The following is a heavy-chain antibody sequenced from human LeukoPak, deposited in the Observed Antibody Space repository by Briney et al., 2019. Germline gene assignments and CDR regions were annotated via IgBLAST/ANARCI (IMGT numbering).Heavy chain of an antibody. J-gene: IGHJ4*02. D-gene: IGHD3-22*01. CDR3: ARDSGPYYYDSSGYPYDF. Sequence: GGSLRLSCAASGFTFSSYWMSWVRQAPGKGLEWVANIKQDGSEKYYVDSVKGRFTISRDNAKNSLYLQMNSLRAEDTAVYYCARDSGPYYYDSSGYPYDFWGQGTLVTVSS. V-gene: IGHV3-7*03. CDR1: GFTFSSYW. CDR2: IKQDGSEK.